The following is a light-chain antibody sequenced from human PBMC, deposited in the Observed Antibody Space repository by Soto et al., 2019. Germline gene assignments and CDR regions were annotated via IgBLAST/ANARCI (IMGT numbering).Light chain of an antibody. V-gene: IGLV4-69*01. CDR2: LNNDGSH. CDR3: QTCDTGISVV. CDR1: SGHSNYA. Sequence: QAVVTQSPSASASLGASVKLTCTLSSGHSNYAIAWHQQQPEKGPRYLMKLNNDGSHSKGDGIPDRFSGSSSGAERYLPIASLQSEDESDYYCQTCDTGISVVFGGGTKLTVL. J-gene: IGLJ2*01.